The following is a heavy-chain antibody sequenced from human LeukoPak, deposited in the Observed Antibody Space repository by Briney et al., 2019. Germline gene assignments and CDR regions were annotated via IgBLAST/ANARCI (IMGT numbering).Heavy chain of an antibody. D-gene: IGHD6-19*01. CDR1: GYTFTSYG. CDR2: MSAYNGNT. CDR3: ARDFPYSSGWQGFDY. Sequence: GASVKVSCKASGYTFTSYGISWVRQAPGQGLEWMGWMSAYNGNTNYAQKLQGRVTMTTDTSTSTAYMELRSLRSDDTAVYYCARDFPYSSGWQGFDYWGQGTLVTVSS. J-gene: IGHJ4*02. V-gene: IGHV1-18*01.